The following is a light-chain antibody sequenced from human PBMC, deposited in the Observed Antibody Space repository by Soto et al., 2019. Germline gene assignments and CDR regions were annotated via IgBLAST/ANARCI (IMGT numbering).Light chain of an antibody. CDR2: RAS. CDR3: QQYGSSPLT. CDR1: QSVSSNY. J-gene: IGKJ4*01. Sequence: EIGLTRSPGTLSLSPGERATLSFMASQSVSSNYLAWYQQKPCQAPKVLIYRASIRATGIPDRFTGSGSGTDFTLTISRLEPEDFAVYYCQQYGSSPLTFGGGTKVDIK. V-gene: IGKV3-20*01.